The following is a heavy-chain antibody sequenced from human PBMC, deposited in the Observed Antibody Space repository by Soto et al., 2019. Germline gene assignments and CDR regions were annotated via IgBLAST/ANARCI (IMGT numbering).Heavy chain of an antibody. CDR1: GGSISSDHYH. Sequence: QVQLQESGPGLVRPSQTLSLTCTVSGGSISSDHYHWTWIRQTPGKGLEWIGYIHYSGRVYYNPSLQSRVTMSVDTSNNLFSLKLSSVTAADTAVYFCVREDDGGDRDYYGLDVWGQGTTVTVSS. CDR2: IHYSGRV. J-gene: IGHJ6*02. CDR3: VREDDGGDRDYYGLDV. V-gene: IGHV4-30-4*01. D-gene: IGHD4-17*01.